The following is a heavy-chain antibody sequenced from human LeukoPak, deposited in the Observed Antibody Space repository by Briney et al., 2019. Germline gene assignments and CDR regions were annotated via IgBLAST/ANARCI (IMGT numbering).Heavy chain of an antibody. CDR1: GYTFTGYY. Sequence: EATVKVSCKASGYTFTGYYMHWVRQAPGQGLEWMGWINPNSGGTNYAQKFQGRVTMTRDTSISTAYMELSRLRSDDTAVYYCAGGQSSTGGYYYYYMDVWGKGTTVTVSS. CDR3: AGGQSSTGGYYYYYMDV. V-gene: IGHV1-2*02. J-gene: IGHJ6*03. D-gene: IGHD7-27*01. CDR2: INPNSGGT.